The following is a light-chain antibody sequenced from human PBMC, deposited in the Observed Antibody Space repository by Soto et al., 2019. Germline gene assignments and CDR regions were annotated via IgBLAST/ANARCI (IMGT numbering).Light chain of an antibody. CDR1: SSNVGRNS. CDR2: GNN. J-gene: IGLJ1*01. V-gene: IGLV1-44*01. Sequence: SAVTQPPSASGTPGQGLTISCSGSSSNVGRNSVTWYQQLPGTAPKLLIYGNNQRPSGVPDRFSGSKSGTSASLAISGLQSEDEAHYYCAKWDYHLKDYVLGTRTKVTV. CDR3: AKWDYHLKDYV.